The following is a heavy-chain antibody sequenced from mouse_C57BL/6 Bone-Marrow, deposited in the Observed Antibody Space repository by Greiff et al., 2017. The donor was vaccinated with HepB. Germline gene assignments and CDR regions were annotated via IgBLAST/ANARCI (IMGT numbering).Heavy chain of an antibody. Sequence: VQGVESGPGLVQPSQSLSITCTVSGFSLTSYGVHWVRQSPGKGLEWLGVIWSGGSTDYNAAFISRLSISKDNSKSQVFFKMNSLQADDTAIYYCARNKGYGSYWYFDVWGTGTTVTVSS. CDR3: ARNKGYGSYWYFDV. J-gene: IGHJ1*03. D-gene: IGHD1-1*01. CDR1: GFSLTSYG. CDR2: IWSGGST. V-gene: IGHV2-2*01.